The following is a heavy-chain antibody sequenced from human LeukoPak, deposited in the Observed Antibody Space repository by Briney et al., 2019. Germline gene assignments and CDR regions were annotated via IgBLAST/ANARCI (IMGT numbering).Heavy chain of an antibody. V-gene: IGHV1-24*01. CDR2: FDPEDGET. J-gene: IGHJ3*02. CDR1: GYTLTELS. CDR3: ATGVDGSLGAFDI. Sequence: GASVKVSXKVSGYTLTELSMHWVRQAPGKGLEWIGGFDPEDGETIYAQKFQGRVTMTEDTSTDTAYMELSSLRSEDTAVYYCATGVDGSLGAFDIWGQGTMVTVSS. D-gene: IGHD3-16*01.